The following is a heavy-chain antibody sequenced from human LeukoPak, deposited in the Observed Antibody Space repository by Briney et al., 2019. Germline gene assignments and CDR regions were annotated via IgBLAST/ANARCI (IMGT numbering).Heavy chain of an antibody. CDR3: ARESKSYDGSGYYHDY. Sequence: AETLSLTCTVSGGSIRNYYWSWIRQPAGKGLEWIWRIYTSGSTDYNPALKSRVTMSVETSKNQFSLKLSSVTAAATAVYYCARESKSYDGSGYYHDYWGQGTLVTVSS. CDR1: GGSIRNYY. V-gene: IGHV4-4*07. J-gene: IGHJ4*02. D-gene: IGHD3-22*01. CDR2: IYTSGST.